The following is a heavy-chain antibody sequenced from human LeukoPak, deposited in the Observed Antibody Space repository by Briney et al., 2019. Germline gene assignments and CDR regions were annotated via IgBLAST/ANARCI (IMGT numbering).Heavy chain of an antibody. CDR2: LTWNSDTI. Sequence: GGSLRLSCVASGFTFDDYAMHWVRQAPGKGLEWVSGLTWNSDTIGYADSVKGRFSISRDNAKNSLYQEMNSLRPADTALYYCTKDMSPPGTTLGYLDSWGQGTLVTVSS. V-gene: IGHV3-9*01. CDR3: TKDMSPPGTTLGYLDS. D-gene: IGHD1-1*01. CDR1: GFTFDDYA. J-gene: IGHJ4*02.